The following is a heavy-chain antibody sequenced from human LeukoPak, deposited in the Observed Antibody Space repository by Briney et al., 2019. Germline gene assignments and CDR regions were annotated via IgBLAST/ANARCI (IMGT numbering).Heavy chain of an antibody. J-gene: IGHJ4*02. D-gene: IGHD3-10*01. Sequence: ASVKVSCKASGYTFTGYYMHWVRQAPGQGLEWMGWINPNSGGTNYAQKFQGRVTMTRDTSISTAHMELSRLRSDDTAVYYCAREAWFRGPIDYWGQGTLVTVSS. CDR2: INPNSGGT. CDR1: GYTFTGYY. CDR3: AREAWFRGPIDY. V-gene: IGHV1-2*02.